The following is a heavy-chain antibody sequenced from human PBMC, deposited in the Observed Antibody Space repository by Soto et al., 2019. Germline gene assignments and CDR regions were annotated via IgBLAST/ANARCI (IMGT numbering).Heavy chain of an antibody. CDR1: GFTFSSYA. CDR3: AKDNPTYYDFWSGYYSTDYYYYGMDV. D-gene: IGHD3-3*01. V-gene: IGHV3-23*01. Sequence: GGSLRLSCAASGFTFSSYAMSWVRQAPGKGLEWVSAISGSGGSTYYADSVKGRFTISRDNSKNTLYLQMNSLRAEDTAVYYCAKDNPTYYDFWSGYYSTDYYYYGMDVWGQGTTVTVSS. J-gene: IGHJ6*02. CDR2: ISGSGGST.